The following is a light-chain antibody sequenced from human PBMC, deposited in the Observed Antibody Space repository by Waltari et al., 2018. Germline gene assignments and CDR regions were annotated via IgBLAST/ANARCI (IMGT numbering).Light chain of an antibody. CDR3: ASYTSTRTVV. J-gene: IGLJ2*01. V-gene: IGLV2-14*03. CDR1: SSDVGGYNY. CDR2: DVP. Sequence: QSALTQPASVSGSPGQSITISCSGTSSDVGGYNYVSWYQQHPGNAPKLIIFDVPRLPSGVSNRFSGSKSGNTASLTIFGLQAEDEADYYCASYTSTRTVVFGGGTRVTVL.